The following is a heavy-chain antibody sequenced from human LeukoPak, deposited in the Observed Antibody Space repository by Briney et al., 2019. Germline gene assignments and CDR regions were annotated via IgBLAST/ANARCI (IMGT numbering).Heavy chain of an antibody. CDR3: TRDEGSVEQWLVAGY. CDR2: IRSKAYGGTK. Sequence: GGSLRLSCTASGFTFGDYAMSWFRQAPGTGREWGGFIRSKAYGGTKEYAASVRGRFTISRDDSKSIAYLQMNSLKTEDTAVYYCTRDEGSVEQWLVAGYWGQGTLVTVSS. CDR1: GFTFGDYA. V-gene: IGHV3-49*03. D-gene: IGHD6-19*01. J-gene: IGHJ4*02.